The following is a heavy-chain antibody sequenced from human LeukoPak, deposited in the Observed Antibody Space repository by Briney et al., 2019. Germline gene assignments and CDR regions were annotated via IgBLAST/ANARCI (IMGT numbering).Heavy chain of an antibody. CDR2: IKSKTDGGTT. CDR1: GFTFSNAW. V-gene: IGHV3-15*01. Sequence: GGSLRLSCAASGFTFSNAWMSWVRQAPGKGLEWVDRIKSKTDGGTTDYAAPVKGRFTISRDDSKNTLYLQMNSLKAEDTAVYYCTTDDDFWSGPSPHDAFDIWGQGTMVTVSS. J-gene: IGHJ3*02. CDR3: TTDDDFWSGPSPHDAFDI. D-gene: IGHD3-3*01.